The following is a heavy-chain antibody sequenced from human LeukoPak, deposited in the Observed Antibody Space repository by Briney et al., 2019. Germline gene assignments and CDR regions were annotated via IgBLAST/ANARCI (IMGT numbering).Heavy chain of an antibody. CDR2: IGTGGDT. J-gene: IGHJ4*02. V-gene: IGHV3-23*01. CDR3: AKVPWGGDFFDY. CDR1: GFTFNIYP. Sequence: GGSLRLSCVASGFTFNIYPMTWVRQSPEKGLEWVSTIGTGGDTYYADSVKGRFTISRDDSRNTLYLQMNSLRAEDTAVYYCAKVPWGGDFFDYWGQGTLVTVSS. D-gene: IGHD3-16*01.